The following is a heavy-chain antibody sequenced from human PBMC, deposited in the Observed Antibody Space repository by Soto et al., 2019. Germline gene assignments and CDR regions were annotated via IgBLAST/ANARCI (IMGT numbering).Heavy chain of an antibody. Sequence: ESGGGLVQPGGSLRLSCAASGFTFSSYDMHWVRQATGKGLEWVSAIGTAGDTYYPGSVKGRFTISRENAKNSLYLQMNSLRAGDTAVYYCARGRPGVEYQLRYRVGWYFDLWGRGTLVTVSS. CDR3: ARGRPGVEYQLRYRVGWYFDL. V-gene: IGHV3-13*01. J-gene: IGHJ2*01. D-gene: IGHD2-2*02. CDR1: GFTFSSYD. CDR2: IGTAGDT.